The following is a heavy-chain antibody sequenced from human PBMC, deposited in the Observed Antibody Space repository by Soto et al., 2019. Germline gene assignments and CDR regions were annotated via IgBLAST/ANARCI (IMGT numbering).Heavy chain of an antibody. V-gene: IGHV1-18*01. CDR3: ARGAFCGDAPGCWDRAV. Sequence: QIQLVQSGGEVKKPGASVKVSCKSSGYKFISHSITWVRQAPGQGLEWMGRISAYNGNTNYAQKLQGRVTMTTDTSTHAADMERRSRRSDDTAVYYCARGAFCGDAPGCWDRAVWGQGTTGTVSS. CDR2: ISAYNGNT. D-gene: IGHD2-21*01. J-gene: IGHJ6*02. CDR1: GYKFISHS.